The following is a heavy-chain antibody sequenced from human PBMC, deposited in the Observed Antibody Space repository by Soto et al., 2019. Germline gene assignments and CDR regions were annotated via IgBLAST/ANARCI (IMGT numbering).Heavy chain of an antibody. CDR2: IYYSGST. CDR1: GGSISSGGYY. D-gene: IGHD5-18*01. Sequence: QVQLQESGPGLVKPSQTLSLTCTVSGGSISSGGYYWSWIRQHPGKGLEWIGYIYYSGSTYYNPSLKSRVTISVDTSKNQFSLTLSSVTAADTAVYYCARDRGGIQLWSRTPAGDGMDVWGQGTTVTVSS. V-gene: IGHV4-31*03. J-gene: IGHJ6*02. CDR3: ARDRGGIQLWSRTPAGDGMDV.